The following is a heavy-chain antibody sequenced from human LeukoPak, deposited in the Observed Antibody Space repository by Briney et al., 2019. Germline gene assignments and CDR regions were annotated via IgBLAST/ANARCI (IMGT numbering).Heavy chain of an antibody. Sequence: SVKVSCKASGGTFSGYAISWVRQAPGQGLEWMGGIIPIFGTANYAQKFQGRVTITADESTSTAYMELSSLRSEDTAVYYCARFYGSGSHGTFDYWGQGTLVTVSS. J-gene: IGHJ4*02. CDR2: IIPIFGTA. CDR1: GGTFSGYA. D-gene: IGHD3-10*01. V-gene: IGHV1-69*13. CDR3: ARFYGSGSHGTFDY.